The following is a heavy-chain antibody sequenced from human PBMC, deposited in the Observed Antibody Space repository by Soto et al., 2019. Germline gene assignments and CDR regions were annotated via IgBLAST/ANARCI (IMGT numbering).Heavy chain of an antibody. CDR2: IYPGDSDT. CDR1: GYSFTSYW. J-gene: IGHJ6*02. Sequence: GESLKISCKGSGYSFTSYWIGWVRQMPGKGLEGMGIIYPGDSDTRYSPSCQGQVTISADKSISTAYLQWSSLKASDTAMYYCVRESVVVPAAIHYYYYYGMDVWGQGTTVTVSS. CDR3: VRESVVVPAAIHYYYYYGMDV. V-gene: IGHV5-51*01. D-gene: IGHD2-2*01.